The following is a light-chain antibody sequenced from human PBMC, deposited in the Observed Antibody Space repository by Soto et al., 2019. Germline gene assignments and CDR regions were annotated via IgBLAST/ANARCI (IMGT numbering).Light chain of an antibody. CDR3: QKDNRAPWT. CDR1: QGISNY. V-gene: IGKV1-27*01. Sequence: DIQMTQSPSSLSASVGDRVTITCRASQGISNYLAWYQQKPGKGPKFLIYAASTLQSGVPSRFSGSGSGTDFSLTITRLQPEDVATYYCQKDNRAPWTFGHGNKVEIK. CDR2: AAS. J-gene: IGKJ1*01.